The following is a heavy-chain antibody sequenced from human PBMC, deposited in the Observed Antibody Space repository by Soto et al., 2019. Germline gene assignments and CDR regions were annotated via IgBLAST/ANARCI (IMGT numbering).Heavy chain of an antibody. V-gene: IGHV3-23*01. CDR2: ISGSGGST. Sequence: PGGSLRLSCAASGFTFSSYAMSWVRQAPGKGLEWVSAISGSGGSTYYADSVKGRFTISRDNSKNTLYLQMNSLRAEDTAVYYCAKFQEAGVTYYYYGMDVWGQGTTVTVSS. CDR1: GFTFSSYA. D-gene: IGHD3-10*01. J-gene: IGHJ6*02. CDR3: AKFQEAGVTYYYYGMDV.